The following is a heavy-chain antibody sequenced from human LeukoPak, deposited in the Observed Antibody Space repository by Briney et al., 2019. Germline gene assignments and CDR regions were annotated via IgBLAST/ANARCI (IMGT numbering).Heavy chain of an antibody. CDR3: ARGPMVQPDY. Sequence: PGGSLRLSCAASGFTFSSYWMHWVRQAPGKGLVWVSRINSDGSSTSYADSVKGRFTISRDNAKNTLYLQMNNLRADDTAVHYCARGPMVQPDYWGQGTLVTVSS. CDR2: INSDGSST. CDR1: GFTFSSYW. D-gene: IGHD1-1*01. J-gene: IGHJ4*02. V-gene: IGHV3-74*01.